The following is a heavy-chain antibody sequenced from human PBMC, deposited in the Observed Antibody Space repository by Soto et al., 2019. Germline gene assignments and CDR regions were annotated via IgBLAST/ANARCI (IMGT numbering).Heavy chain of an antibody. CDR3: ASLPRGGWDHYYYGMDV. J-gene: IGHJ6*02. D-gene: IGHD6-19*01. CDR2: MSHDGSHK. Sequence: QVQLVESGGGVVQAGGSLGLSCTASGFTFSTYGMHWVRQAPGKGPEWVAVMSHDGSHKAFLDSVKGRFIISRDNSKNTLYLQMHSLRPDDTAVYFCASLPRGGWDHYYYGMDVWGQGTTVIVSS. V-gene: IGHV3-30*03. CDR1: GFTFSTYG.